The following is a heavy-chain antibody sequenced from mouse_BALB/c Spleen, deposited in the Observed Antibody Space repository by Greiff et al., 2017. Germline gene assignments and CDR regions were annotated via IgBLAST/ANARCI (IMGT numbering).Heavy chain of an antibody. CDR1: GFTFSSYT. CDR2: ISNGGGST. J-gene: IGHJ1*01. CDR3: ARHEDDYWYFDV. V-gene: IGHV5-12-2*01. Sequence: EVKLVESGGGLVQPGGSLKLSCAASGFTFSSYTMSWVRQTPEKRLEWVAYISNGGGSTYYPDTVKGRFTISRDNAKNTLYLQMSSLKSEDTAMYYCARHEDDYWYFDVWGAGTTVTVSS.